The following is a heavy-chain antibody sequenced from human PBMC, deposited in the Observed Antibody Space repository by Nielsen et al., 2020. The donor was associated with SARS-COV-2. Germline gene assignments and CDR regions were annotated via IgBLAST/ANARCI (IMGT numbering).Heavy chain of an antibody. CDR3: AGEALSGSTGFDY. J-gene: IGHJ4*02. CDR1: GGSISSGGYY. Sequence: LRLSCTVSGGSISSGGYYWSWIRQHPGKGLEWIGYIYYSGSTYYNPSLKSRVTISVDTSKNQFSLKLSSVTAADTAVYYCAGEALSGSTGFDYWGQVTLVTVSS. V-gene: IGHV4-31*03. CDR2: IYYSGST. D-gene: IGHD2-2*01.